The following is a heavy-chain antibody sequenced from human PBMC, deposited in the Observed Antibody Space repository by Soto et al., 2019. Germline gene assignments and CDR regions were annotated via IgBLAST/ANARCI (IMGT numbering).Heavy chain of an antibody. CDR3: ARVIRADSSGHYWDRFALDL. J-gene: IGHJ3*01. CDR2: IIPIFGTA. V-gene: IGHV1-69*13. D-gene: IGHD3-22*01. Sequence: ASVKVSCKASGGTFSSYAISWVRQAPGQGLEWMGGIIPIFGTANYAQKFQGRVTITADESTSTAYMELSSLRSEDTAVYYCARVIRADSSGHYWDRFALDLWGQGTMVTVS. CDR1: GGTFSSYA.